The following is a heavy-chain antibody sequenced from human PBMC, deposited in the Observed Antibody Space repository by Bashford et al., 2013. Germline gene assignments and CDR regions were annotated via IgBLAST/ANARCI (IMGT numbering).Heavy chain of an antibody. CDR3: ARDPGTATYYFDY. V-gene: IGHV3-33*01. CDR2: IWYDGSKK. J-gene: IGHJ4*02. Sequence: VRQAPGKGLEWVALIWYDGSKKYHADSVRGRFTVSRDDSKNTLYLQMNSLRAEDTALYYCARDPGTATYYFDYWGQGTLVTVSS. D-gene: IGHD5-12*01.